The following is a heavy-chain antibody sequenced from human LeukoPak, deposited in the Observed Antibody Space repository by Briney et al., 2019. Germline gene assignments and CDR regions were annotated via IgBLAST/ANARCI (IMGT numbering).Heavy chain of an antibody. V-gene: IGHV1-8*01. D-gene: IGHD3-22*01. CDR1: GYTFTSYD. J-gene: IGHJ4*02. CDR3: ARGRRETYYYDSSGSNPPLYYFDY. CDR2: MNPNSGNT. Sequence: ASVKLSCKASGYTFTSYDINWVRQATGQGLEWMGWMNPNSGNTGYAQKFQGRVTMTRNTSISTAYMELSSLRSEDTAVYYCARGRRETYYYDSSGSNPPLYYFDYWGQGTLVTVSS.